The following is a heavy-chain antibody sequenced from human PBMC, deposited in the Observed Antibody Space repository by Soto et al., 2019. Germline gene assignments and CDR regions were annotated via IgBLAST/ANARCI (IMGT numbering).Heavy chain of an antibody. CDR3: AKSLVFVDHAYMDV. Sequence: ASVKVSCKASGYTFISYYMHWVRQAPGQGLEWLGTINPSQGTTNYALKFQGRVTITADTSTNTVYMELRSLRPEDTALYYCAKSLVFVDHAYMDVWRKGTTVTVSS. V-gene: IGHV1-46*01. CDR1: GYTFISYY. CDR2: INPSQGTT. J-gene: IGHJ6*03. D-gene: IGHD2-21*01.